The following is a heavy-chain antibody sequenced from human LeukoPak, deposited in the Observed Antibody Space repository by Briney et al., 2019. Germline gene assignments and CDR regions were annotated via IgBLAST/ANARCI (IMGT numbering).Heavy chain of an antibody. CDR1: GLTFSTYA. Sequence: GGSLRLSCAASGLTFSTYAMTWVRQAPGKGLEWVSATSASGGSTYYADSVKGRFTISRDNSKNTLYLQMNSLRAEDTAVYYCVKGGRYGSGSYPHDAFDIWGQGTMVTVSS. CDR3: VKGGRYGSGSYPHDAFDI. D-gene: IGHD3-10*01. CDR2: TSASGGST. J-gene: IGHJ3*02. V-gene: IGHV3-23*01.